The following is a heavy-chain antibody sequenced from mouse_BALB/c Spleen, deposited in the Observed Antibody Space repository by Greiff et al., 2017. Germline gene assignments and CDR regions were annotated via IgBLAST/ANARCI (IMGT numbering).Heavy chain of an antibody. CDR1: GYTFTSYY. Sequence: VQLQESGPELVKPGASVRISCKASGYTFTSYYIHWVKQRPGQGLEWIGWIYPGNVNTKYNEKFKGKATLTADKSSSTAYMQLSSLTSEDSAVYFCARSGDDYDGGFAYWGQGTLVTVSA. CDR3: ARSGDDYDGGFAY. D-gene: IGHD2-4*01. J-gene: IGHJ3*01. CDR2: IYPGNVNT. V-gene: IGHV1S56*01.